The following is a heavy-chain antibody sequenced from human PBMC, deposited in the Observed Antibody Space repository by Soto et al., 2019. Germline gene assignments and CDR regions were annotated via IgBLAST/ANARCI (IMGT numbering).Heavy chain of an antibody. CDR3: ARAIVGATLPDLGWFGP. J-gene: IGHJ5*02. D-gene: IGHD1-26*01. Sequence: ASVKVSCKASGYTFTGYYMHWVRQAPGQGLEWMGWINPNSGGTNYAQKFQGRVTMTRDTSISTAYMELSRLRSDDTAVYYCARAIVGATLPDLGWFGPWGQGTLVTVSS. CDR2: INPNSGGT. CDR1: GYTFTGYY. V-gene: IGHV1-2*02.